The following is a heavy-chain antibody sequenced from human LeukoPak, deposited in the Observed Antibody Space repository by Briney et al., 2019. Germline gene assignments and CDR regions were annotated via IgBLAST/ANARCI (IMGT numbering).Heavy chain of an antibody. CDR1: GFTFSSYG. J-gene: IGHJ6*02. V-gene: IGHV3-33*08. CDR3: AREDIVVVPAAIRRQIYYYYGMDV. D-gene: IGHD2-2*02. CDR2: IWYDGSNK. Sequence: GGSLRLSCAVSGFTFSSYGMHWVRQAPGKGLEWVAVIWYDGSNKYYADSVKGRFTISRDNSKNTLYLQMNSLRAEDTAVYYCAREDIVVVPAAIRRQIYYYYGMDVWGQGTTVTVSS.